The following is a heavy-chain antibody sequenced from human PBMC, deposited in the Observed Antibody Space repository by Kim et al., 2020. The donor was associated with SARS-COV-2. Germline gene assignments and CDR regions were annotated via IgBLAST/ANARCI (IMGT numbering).Heavy chain of an antibody. Sequence: YYADSVKGRFTRSRDNSKTTLYLQMNSLRGEDTAVYYCAKAISSWAPFDYWGQGTLVTVSS. D-gene: IGHD6-13*01. J-gene: IGHJ4*01. V-gene: IGHV3-23*01. CDR3: AKAISSWAPFDY.